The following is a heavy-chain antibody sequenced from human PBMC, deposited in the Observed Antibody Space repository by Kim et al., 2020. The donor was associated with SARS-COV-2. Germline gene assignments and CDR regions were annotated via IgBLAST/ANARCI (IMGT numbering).Heavy chain of an antibody. CDR1: GYSFSDYW. V-gene: IGHV5-51*01. CDR3: ARTLSHYDFWSAYYKADGFDI. CDR2: IYPGDDDT. D-gene: IGHD3-3*01. J-gene: IGHJ3*02. Sequence: GESLKISCKGYGYSFSDYWIGWVRQMPGSGLEWIGSIYPGDDDTRYSPSFQGQVTISADTSISTAYLQWSSLKASDTAMYYCARTLSHYDFWSAYYKADGFDIWGQGTMVTVSS.